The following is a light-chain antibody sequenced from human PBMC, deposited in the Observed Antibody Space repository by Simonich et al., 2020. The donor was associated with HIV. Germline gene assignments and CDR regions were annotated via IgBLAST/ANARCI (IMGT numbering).Light chain of an antibody. Sequence: EIVMTQSPATLSVSPGERATLSCRTSQSVASNLSWYQQNPGQAPRLLIYGASPRATGFPGRFSGSEWGSQFTLTISSMQSGDFAVYYCQQYNNWPSPFTFGPGTKVDIK. CDR1: QSVASN. CDR3: QQYNNWPSPFT. V-gene: IGKV3-15*01. CDR2: GAS. J-gene: IGKJ3*01.